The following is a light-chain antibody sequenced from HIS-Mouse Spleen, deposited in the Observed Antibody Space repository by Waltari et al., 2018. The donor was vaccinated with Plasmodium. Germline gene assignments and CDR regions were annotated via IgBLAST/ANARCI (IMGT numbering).Light chain of an antibody. V-gene: IGLV3-10*01. CDR2: EDS. J-gene: IGLJ3*02. CDR1: ALPKKY. CDR3: YSTDSSGNHRV. Sequence: SYDLTKPPSVSVSPGQTARITSSGDALPKKYAYWYQQKSGQAPVLVIYEDSKRPSGIPERFSGSSSGTMATLTISGAQVEDEADYYCYSTDSSGNHRVFGGGTKLTVL.